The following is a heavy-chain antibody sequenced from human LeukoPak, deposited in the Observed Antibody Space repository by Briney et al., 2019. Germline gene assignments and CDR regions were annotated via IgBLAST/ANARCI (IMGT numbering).Heavy chain of an antibody. J-gene: IGHJ4*02. V-gene: IGHV3-23*01. CDR3: AKDQLRGSSGWYFDY. CDR2: ISGSGGST. CDR1: GFTFSSYA. Sequence: GGSLRLSCAASGFTFSSYAMSWVRQAPGKGLEWVSAISGSGGSTYYADSVKGRFIISRDNSKNTLYLQMNSLRAEDTAVYYCAKDQLRGSSGWYFDYWGQGTLVTVSS. D-gene: IGHD6-19*01.